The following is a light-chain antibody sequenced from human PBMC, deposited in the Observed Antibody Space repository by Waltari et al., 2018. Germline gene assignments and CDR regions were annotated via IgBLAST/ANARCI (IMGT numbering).Light chain of an antibody. J-gene: IGKJ1*01. Sequence: EIMMTQSPATLSVSPGDRATLSCRASQNIYTNLAWYQQKPGQTPRLLIYGASTRPTGIPARFSDSGSGTEFTLTINSLQSEDFAVYYCQQYNSWLTWTFGQGTKVEIK. CDR2: GAS. CDR3: QQYNSWLTWT. V-gene: IGKV3-15*01. CDR1: QNIYTN.